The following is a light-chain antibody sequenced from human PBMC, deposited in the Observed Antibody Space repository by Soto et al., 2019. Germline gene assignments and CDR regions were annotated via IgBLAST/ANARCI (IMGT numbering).Light chain of an antibody. CDR1: QSVSSSY. CDR2: VAS. V-gene: IGKV3-20*01. J-gene: IGKJ3*01. Sequence: EIVLTQSPGTLSLSPGERATLSCRASQSVSSSYLVWHQQKPGQAPRLLIYVASRRATGIPDRFSCSGSGTDFTLTISRLEPEDFAVYYCQQYGSSPPFTFGPGTKVDIK. CDR3: QQYGSSPPFT.